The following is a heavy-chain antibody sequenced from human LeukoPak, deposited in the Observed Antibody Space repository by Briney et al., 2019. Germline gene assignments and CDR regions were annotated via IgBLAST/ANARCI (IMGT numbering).Heavy chain of an antibody. CDR2: FDPEDGET. D-gene: IGHD3-10*01. Sequence: ASVKVSCKVSGYTLTELSMHWVRQAPGKGLEWMGGFDPEDGETIYAQKFQGRVTMTEDTSTDTAHMELSSLRSEDTAVYYCATVYYYGSGSYPYFDYWGQGTLVTVSS. J-gene: IGHJ4*02. CDR3: ATVYYYGSGSYPYFDY. V-gene: IGHV1-24*01. CDR1: GYTLTELS.